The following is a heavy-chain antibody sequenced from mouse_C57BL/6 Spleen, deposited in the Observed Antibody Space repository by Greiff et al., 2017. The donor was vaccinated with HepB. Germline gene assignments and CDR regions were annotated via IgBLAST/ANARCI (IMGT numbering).Heavy chain of an antibody. J-gene: IGHJ4*01. CDR3: AREELRHAMDY. CDR1: GYAFSSSW. D-gene: IGHD1-2*01. V-gene: IGHV1-82*01. CDR2: IYPGDGDT. Sequence: VQLQQSGPELVKPGASVKISCKASGYAFSSSWMNWVKQRPGKGLEWIGRIYPGDGDTNYNGKFKGKATLTADKSSSTAYMQLSSLTSEDSAVYFCAREELRHAMDYWGQGTSATVSS.